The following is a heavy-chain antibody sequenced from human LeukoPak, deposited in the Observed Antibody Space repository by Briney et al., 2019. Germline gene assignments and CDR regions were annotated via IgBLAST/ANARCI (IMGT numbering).Heavy chain of an antibody. J-gene: IGHJ1*01. CDR1: GYSFTSYW. D-gene: IGHD4-23*01. Sequence: GESLKISCKGSGYSFTSYWIGWVRQMPGRGLEWMGIIYPGDSDTRYSPSFQGQVTISVDKSISTAYLQWSSLKASDTAVYYCARSDTTVVTDFHHWGQGTLVTVSS. CDR2: IYPGDSDT. CDR3: ARSDTTVVTDFHH. V-gene: IGHV5-51*01.